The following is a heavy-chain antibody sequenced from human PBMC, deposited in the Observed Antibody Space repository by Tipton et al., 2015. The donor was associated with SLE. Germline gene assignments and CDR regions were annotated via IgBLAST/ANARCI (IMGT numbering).Heavy chain of an antibody. V-gene: IGHV4-59*01. D-gene: IGHD6-19*01. Sequence: LRLSCTASGFTFGDYAMSWFRQPPGKGLEWIGYIYYSGSTNYNPSLKSRVTISVDTSKNQFSLKLSSVTAADTAVYYCARVGGIAVAGTDAFDIWGQGTMVTVSS. CDR3: ARVGGIAVAGTDAFDI. CDR2: IYYSGST. J-gene: IGHJ3*02. CDR1: GFTFGDYA.